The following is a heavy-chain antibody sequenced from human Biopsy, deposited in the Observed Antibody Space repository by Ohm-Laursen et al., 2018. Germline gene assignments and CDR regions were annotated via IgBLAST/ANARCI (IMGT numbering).Heavy chain of an antibody. CDR1: GDTFTTSA. V-gene: IGHV1-18*01. CDR3: VREGLDCAGGTCYSGPLDL. D-gene: IGHD2-15*01. Sequence: SVKVSCKASGDTFTTSAINWVRQAPGQGLEWVGWISPYFGNTNSTQKLQARVTLSTETSTDTAYMELRSLRYDDTAIYYCVREGLDCAGGTCYSGPLDLWGQGTLITVSS. J-gene: IGHJ4*03. CDR2: ISPYFGNT.